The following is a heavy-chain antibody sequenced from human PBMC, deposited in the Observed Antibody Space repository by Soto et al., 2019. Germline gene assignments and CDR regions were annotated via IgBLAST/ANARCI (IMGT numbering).Heavy chain of an antibody. J-gene: IGHJ4*02. CDR3: ARGRGYCSRTSCYTGGIFDY. D-gene: IGHD2-2*02. CDR1: GGSISSSNW. V-gene: IGHV4-4*02. CDR2: IYHSGST. Sequence: KTSETLSLTCAVSGGSISSSNWWSWVRQPPGKGLEWIGEIYHSGSTNYNPSLKSRVTISVDKSKNQFSLKLSSVTAADTAVYYCARGRGYCSRTSCYTGGIFDYWGQGTLVTVSS.